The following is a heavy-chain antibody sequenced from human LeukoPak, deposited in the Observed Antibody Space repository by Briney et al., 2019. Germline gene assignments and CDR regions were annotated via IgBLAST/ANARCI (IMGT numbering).Heavy chain of an antibody. CDR1: GGSINSGGYY. CDR3: ARVRSTSTNWFDP. V-gene: IGHV4-31*03. Sequence: SETLSLTCTVSGGSINSGGYYWSWIRQHPGKGLEWIGYIYYSGSTYYNPSLKSRVTVSVDTSKNQFSLKLSSVTAADTAVYYCARVRSTSTNWFDPWGQGTLVTVSS. J-gene: IGHJ5*02. D-gene: IGHD2-2*01. CDR2: IYYSGST.